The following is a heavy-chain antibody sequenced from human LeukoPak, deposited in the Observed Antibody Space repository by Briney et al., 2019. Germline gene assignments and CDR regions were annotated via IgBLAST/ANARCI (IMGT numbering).Heavy chain of an antibody. Sequence: GGTLRLSCAASGFTFSSYSMNWVRQAPGKGLEWVSAISGSGGSTSYADSVKGRFTISRDNSKTTLYLQMNRLRAEDTAVYYCARMSHYDILTGYRYDYWGQGTLVTVSS. CDR3: ARMSHYDILTGYRYDY. D-gene: IGHD3-9*01. CDR2: ISGSGGST. CDR1: GFTFSSYS. J-gene: IGHJ4*02. V-gene: IGHV3-23*01.